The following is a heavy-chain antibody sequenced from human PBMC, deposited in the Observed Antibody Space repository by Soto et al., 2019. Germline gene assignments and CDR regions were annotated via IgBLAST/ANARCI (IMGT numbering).Heavy chain of an antibody. CDR3: ARPYCTNGVCYGDNAFGI. D-gene: IGHD2-8*01. CDR2: IYYSGST. CDR1: GGSISSSSYY. J-gene: IGHJ3*02. Sequence: SETLSLTCIVSGGSISSSSYYWGWIRQPPGKGLEWIGSIYYSGSTYYNPSLKSRVTISADTSKNQFSLKLSSVTAADTAVYYCARPYCTNGVCYGDNAFGIWGQGTMVTVSS. V-gene: IGHV4-39*01.